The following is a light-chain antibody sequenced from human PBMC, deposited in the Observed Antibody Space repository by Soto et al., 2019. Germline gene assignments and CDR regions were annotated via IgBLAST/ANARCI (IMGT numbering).Light chain of an antibody. V-gene: IGKV3-11*01. CDR3: QQRSNWPRT. CDR2: DAS. Sequence: EIVLTQSPATLSLSPGERVTLSCRASQSVASYLAWYQQRPGQAPRLLISDASSRATGIPARFSGSGSGTDFTLTISSLEPEDFAVYYCQQRSNWPRTFGQGTKVEIK. CDR1: QSVASY. J-gene: IGKJ1*01.